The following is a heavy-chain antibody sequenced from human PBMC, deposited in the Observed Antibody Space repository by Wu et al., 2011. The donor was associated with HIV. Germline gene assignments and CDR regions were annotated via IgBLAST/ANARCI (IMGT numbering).Heavy chain of an antibody. J-gene: IGHJ3*02. CDR3: ALLVLGSNAFDI. V-gene: IGHV1-69*06. CDR2: IIPIFGTA. Sequence: SGAEVKKPGSSVMVSCKASGGTFSSYVISWVRQAPGQGLEWMGRIIPIFGTANYAEKFQGRVTITADKSTSTVYMELSSLRSEDTAVYYCALLVLGSNAFDIWGQGTTVTVSS. D-gene: IGHD2-8*01. CDR1: GGTFSSYV.